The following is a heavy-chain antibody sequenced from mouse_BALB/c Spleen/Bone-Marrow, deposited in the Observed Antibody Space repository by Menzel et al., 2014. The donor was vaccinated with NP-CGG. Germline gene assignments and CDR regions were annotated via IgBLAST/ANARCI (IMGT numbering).Heavy chain of an antibody. Sequence: EVKVVDSGGGLVQPGGSRKLSCAASGFTFSNFGMHWVRQAPEKGLEWVAYISGGSSSIYYGDTVKGRFTISRDNPKNTLFLQMTSLRSEDTAMYFCSRGEDYDGYAMDYWGQGTSITASS. V-gene: IGHV5-17*02. CDR1: GFTFSNFG. CDR2: ISGGSSSI. D-gene: IGHD2-4*01. J-gene: IGHJ4*01. CDR3: SRGEDYDGYAMDY.